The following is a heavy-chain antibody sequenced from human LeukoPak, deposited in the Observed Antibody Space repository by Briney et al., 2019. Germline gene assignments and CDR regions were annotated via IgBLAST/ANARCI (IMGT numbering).Heavy chain of an antibody. CDR3: ARPSTYYYDISGHGAFDI. J-gene: IGHJ3*02. D-gene: IGHD3-22*01. V-gene: IGHV4-61*02. CDR2: IYASGST. CDR1: GGSISNLNYY. Sequence: SETLSLTCTVSGGSISNLNYYWSRIRQPAGKGLEWIGRIYASGSTNYNPSLKSRVTISVDTSKNQFSLKLSSVTAADTAVYYGARPSTYYYDISGHGAFDIWRRGTMVSVSS.